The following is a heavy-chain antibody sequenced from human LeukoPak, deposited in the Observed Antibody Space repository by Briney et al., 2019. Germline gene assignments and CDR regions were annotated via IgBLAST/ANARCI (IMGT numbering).Heavy chain of an antibody. V-gene: IGHV3-53*01. J-gene: IGHJ4*02. D-gene: IGHD1-14*01. CDR2: IYSGGST. CDR1: GFTVSSNY. CDR3: ARVRMTGTSPYYFDY. Sequence: PGGSLRLSCAASGFTVSSNYMSWVRQAPGKGLEWVSVIYSGGSTYYADSVKGRFTISRDNAKNSLYLQMNSLRAEDTAVYYCARVRMTGTSPYYFDYWGQGTLVTVSS.